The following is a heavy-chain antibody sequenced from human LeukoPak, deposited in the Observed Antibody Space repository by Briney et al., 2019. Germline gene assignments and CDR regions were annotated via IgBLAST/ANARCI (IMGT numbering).Heavy chain of an antibody. CDR3: ARAPGRGATDAFDI. D-gene: IGHD1-26*01. CDR1: GGSISSYY. V-gene: IGHV4-59*01. CDR2: IYYSGST. J-gene: IGHJ3*02. Sequence: SQTLSLTCTVSGGSISSYYWSWIRQPPGNGLGWIGYIYYSGSTNYNPSLKSRVTISVDTSKNQFSLKLSSVTAADTAVYYCARAPGRGATDAFDIWGQGTMVTVSS.